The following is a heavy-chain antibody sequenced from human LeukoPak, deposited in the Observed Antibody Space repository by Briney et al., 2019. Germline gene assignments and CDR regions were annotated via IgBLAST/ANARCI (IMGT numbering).Heavy chain of an antibody. CDR2: IYYSGST. CDR3: ARDEQGLGVDY. CDR1: GGSMSSSSYY. J-gene: IGHJ4*02. V-gene: IGHV4-39*07. Sequence: PSETLSLTCFVSGGSMSSSSYYWGWIRQPPGKGLEWIGSIYYSGSTYYNPSLKSRVTISVDTSKNQFSLKLSSVTAADTAVYYCARDEQGLGVDYWGQGTLVTVSS. D-gene: IGHD1/OR15-1a*01.